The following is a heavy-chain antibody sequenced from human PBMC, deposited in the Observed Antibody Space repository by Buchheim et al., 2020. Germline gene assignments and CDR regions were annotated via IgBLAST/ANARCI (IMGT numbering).Heavy chain of an antibody. CDR2: ISGSGGST. J-gene: IGHJ6*02. CDR3: AKVLSGTKYYYGMDV. D-gene: IGHD1-20*01. CDR1: GFTFSSSA. Sequence: EVHLLESGGGMVQPGGSLRLSCAASGFTFSSSAMSWVRQAPGKGLQWVSVISGSGGSTDYAASVKGRFTISRDNSKNTLYLQMNSLRAEDTAVYYCAKVLSGTKYYYGMDVWGQGTT. V-gene: IGHV3-23*01.